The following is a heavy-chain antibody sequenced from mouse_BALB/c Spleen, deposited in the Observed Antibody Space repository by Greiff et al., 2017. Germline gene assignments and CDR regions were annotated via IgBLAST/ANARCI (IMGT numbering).Heavy chain of an antibody. CDR2: ISDGGSYT. CDR3: ARERGGNSDY. Sequence: EVQLVESGGGLVKPGGSLKLSCAASGFTFSDYYMYWVRQTPEKRLEWVATISDGGSYTYYPDSVKGRFTISRDNAKNNLYLQMSSLKSEDTAMYYCARERGGNSDYWGQGTTLTVSS. CDR1: GFTFSDYY. D-gene: IGHD2-14*01. V-gene: IGHV5-4*02. J-gene: IGHJ2*01.